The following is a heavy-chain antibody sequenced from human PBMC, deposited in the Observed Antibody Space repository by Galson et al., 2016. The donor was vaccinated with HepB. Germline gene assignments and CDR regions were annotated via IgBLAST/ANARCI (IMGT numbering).Heavy chain of an antibody. J-gene: IGHJ4*02. Sequence: SVKVSCKASGGTFSSYAINWMRQAPGQGLEWMGGIIPMFGRANYAQRFQGKVTITADESTGTAYMEMSSLRSDDTAVYYCASVDYYGAGTHYYFDYWGQGTLVAVSS. CDR1: GGTFSSYA. D-gene: IGHD3-10*01. CDR3: ASVDYYGAGTHYYFDY. CDR2: IIPMFGRA. V-gene: IGHV1-69*13.